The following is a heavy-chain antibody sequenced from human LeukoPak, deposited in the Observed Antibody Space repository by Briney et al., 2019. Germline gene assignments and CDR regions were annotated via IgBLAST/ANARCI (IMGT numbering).Heavy chain of an antibody. CDR1: GGSISSGGY. Sequence: PSGTLSLTCAVSGGSISSGGYWSWVRQPPGKGLEWIGQIYISGSTNHNPSLDSRVTMSLDKSRNQLSLRLKSMTAADTAVYYCTRHGSYSHGFWGQGALVTVAS. CDR3: TRHGSYSHGF. CDR2: IYISGST. J-gene: IGHJ4*02. V-gene: IGHV4-4*02. D-gene: IGHD3-10*01.